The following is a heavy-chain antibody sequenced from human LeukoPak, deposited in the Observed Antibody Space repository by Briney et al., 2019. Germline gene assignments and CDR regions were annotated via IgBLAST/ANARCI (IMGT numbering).Heavy chain of an antibody. CDR3: ARHYSSGWDFDY. CDR2: IFYSGST. D-gene: IGHD6-19*01. CDR1: GGSISGYY. J-gene: IGHJ4*02. V-gene: IGHV4-59*08. Sequence: PSETLSLTCTVSGGSISGYYWSWIRQPPGKGLEWIGYIFYSGSTSCNPSLKSRVTISVDTSKNQFSLYLSSVTAADTAVYYCARHYSSGWDFDYWGQGTLVTVSS.